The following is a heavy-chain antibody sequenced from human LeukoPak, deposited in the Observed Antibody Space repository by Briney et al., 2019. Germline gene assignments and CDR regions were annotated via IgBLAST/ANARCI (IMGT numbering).Heavy chain of an antibody. J-gene: IGHJ6*02. D-gene: IGHD5-24*01. CDR2: IIPILGIA. CDR1: VGSFSRYA. Sequence: SVKVSCKASVGSFSRYAVRWVRQAPGERLEWTGRIIPILGIANYAQKFQGSVSTTADTSTSTAYMELSSLRSEDTAVYYCARRREDYNSGIHYYYYYGMDVWGQGATVTVSS. CDR3: ARRREDYNSGIHYYYYYGMDV. V-gene: IGHV1-69*04.